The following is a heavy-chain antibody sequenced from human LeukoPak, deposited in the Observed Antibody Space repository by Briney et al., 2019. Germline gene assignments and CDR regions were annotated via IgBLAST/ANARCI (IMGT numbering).Heavy chain of an antibody. CDR1: GGSFSGYY. CDR2: IYYSGST. CDR3: ARGLEYFDY. J-gene: IGHJ4*02. Sequence: SETLSLTCAVYGGSFSGYYWSWIRQPPGKGLEWIGSIYYSGSTYYNPSLKSRVTISVDTSKNQFSLKLSSVTAADTAVYYCARGLEYFDYWGQGTLVTVSS. V-gene: IGHV4-34*01.